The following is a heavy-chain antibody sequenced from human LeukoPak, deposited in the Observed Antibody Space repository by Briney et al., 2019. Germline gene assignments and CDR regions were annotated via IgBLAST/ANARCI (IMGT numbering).Heavy chain of an antibody. CDR3: ARDLLSSSSSSNAFDI. J-gene: IGHJ3*02. CDR1: GGSISSSSYY. Sequence: SETLSLTCTVSGGSISSSSYYWGWIRQPPGKGLEWIGSIYYSGSTHYNPSLKSRVTISVDTSKNQFSLKLSSVTAADTAVYYCARDLLSSSSSSNAFDIWGQGTMVTVSS. CDR2: IYYSGST. V-gene: IGHV4-39*07. D-gene: IGHD6-6*01.